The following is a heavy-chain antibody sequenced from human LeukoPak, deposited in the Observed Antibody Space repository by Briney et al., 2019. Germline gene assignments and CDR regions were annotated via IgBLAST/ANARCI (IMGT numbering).Heavy chain of an antibody. CDR1: GFTVSSYA. J-gene: IGHJ4*02. CDR2: ISGSGGST. V-gene: IGHV3-23*01. CDR3: AKPPGHIVVVTTDPDFDY. Sequence: GRSLRLSCAASGFTVSSYAMSWVRQAPGKWLELVSAISGSGGSTYYADSVKGRFTISRDNSKNTLYLQMNSLRAEDTAVYYCAKPPGHIVVVTTDPDFDYWGQGTLVTVSS. D-gene: IGHD2-21*02.